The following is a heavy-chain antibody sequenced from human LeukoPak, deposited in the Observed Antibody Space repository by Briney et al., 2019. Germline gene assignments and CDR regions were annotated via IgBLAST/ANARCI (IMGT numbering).Heavy chain of an antibody. CDR1: GFTFTSDA. J-gene: IGHJ4*02. Sequence: GASLGVSCAASGFTFTSDAMSWVRQAPGKGLEWVSAISGSGGSTYYTDSVKGRFTISRDNSKNTLYLQMNSLRAEDTALYYCAKDRGDTSSPPFHYWGQGTLVTISS. CDR3: AKDRGDTSSPPFHY. V-gene: IGHV3-23*01. CDR2: ISGSGGST. D-gene: IGHD2-2*01.